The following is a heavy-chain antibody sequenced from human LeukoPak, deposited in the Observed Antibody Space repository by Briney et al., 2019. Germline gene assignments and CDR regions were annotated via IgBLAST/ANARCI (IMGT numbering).Heavy chain of an antibody. CDR1: GFTVSSNH. D-gene: IGHD5-18*01. J-gene: IGHJ4*02. CDR3: ARYHTALNY. Sequence: PGGSLRLSCAASGFTVSSNHMNWVRQAPGKGLEWVSVLYSGGSTYYADSVKGRFTISRDNSKNTLYLQMNNLRVEDTAVYYCARYHTALNYWGQGTLVTASS. CDR2: LYSGGST. V-gene: IGHV3-53*01.